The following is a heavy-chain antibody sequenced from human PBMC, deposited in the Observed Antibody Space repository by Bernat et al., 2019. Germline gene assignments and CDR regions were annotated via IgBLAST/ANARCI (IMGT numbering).Heavy chain of an antibody. CDR2: ISSSGSTI. D-gene: IGHD2-15*01. Sequence: EVQLVESGGGLVQPGGSLRLSCAASGFTFSSYEMNWVRQAPGKGLEWVSYISSSGSTIYYADSVKGRFTISRDNAKNSLYLQMNSLSAEDTAVYYCARDCSGGSCYAFDYWGQGTLVTVSS. V-gene: IGHV3-48*03. CDR1: GFTFSSYE. CDR3: ARDCSGGSCYAFDY. J-gene: IGHJ4*02.